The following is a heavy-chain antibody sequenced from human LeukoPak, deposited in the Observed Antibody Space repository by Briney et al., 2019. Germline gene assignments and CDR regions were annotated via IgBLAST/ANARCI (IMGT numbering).Heavy chain of an antibody. CDR3: ARDGSVVVPAAMGAFDI. D-gene: IGHD2-2*01. CDR2: IYYSVST. CDR1: GGSISSGDYY. V-gene: IGHV4-30-4*08. Sequence: TSQTLSLTCTVPGGSISSGDYYWSWIRQPPGKSLEWIGFIYYSVSTYYNPSLKSRVTISVDTSKNQFSLKLSSVTAADTAVYYCARDGSVVVPAAMGAFDIWGQGTMVTVSS. J-gene: IGHJ3*02.